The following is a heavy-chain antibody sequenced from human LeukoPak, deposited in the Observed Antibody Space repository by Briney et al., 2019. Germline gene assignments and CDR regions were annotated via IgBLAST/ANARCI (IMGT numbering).Heavy chain of an antibody. CDR1: GYTFTSYY. D-gene: IGHD3-3*01. CDR2: INPSGGST. V-gene: IGHV1-46*03. Sequence: ASVKVSCKASGYTFTSYYMHWVRQAPGQGLEWMGIINPSGGSTSYAQKFQGRVTMTRDESTSTAYMELSSLRSEDTAVYYCTNGITRAGFGYWGQGTLVTVSS. J-gene: IGHJ4*02. CDR3: TNGITRAGFGY.